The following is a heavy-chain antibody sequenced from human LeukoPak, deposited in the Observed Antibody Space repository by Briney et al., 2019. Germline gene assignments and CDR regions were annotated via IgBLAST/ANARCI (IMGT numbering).Heavy chain of an antibody. J-gene: IGHJ4*02. CDR1: GDSISSYY. CDR2: IYYSGST. D-gene: IGHD3-10*01. Sequence: SETLSLTCTVSGDSISSYYWSWIRQPPGKGLEWIGYIYYSGSTNYNPSLKSRVTISVDTSKNQFSLKLSSVTAADTAVYYCARAPMVRGVITPYYFDYWGQGTLVTVSS. CDR3: ARAPMVRGVITPYYFDY. V-gene: IGHV4-59*01.